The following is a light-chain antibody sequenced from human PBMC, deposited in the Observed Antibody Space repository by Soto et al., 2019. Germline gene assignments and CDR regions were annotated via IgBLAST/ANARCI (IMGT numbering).Light chain of an antibody. V-gene: IGKV1-39*01. CDR1: QSIDRY. CDR2: AAS. CDR3: QQSYIAHRA. Sequence: DIQLTQSPSSLSASVGGRVTITCRASQSIDRYIHWYQEKPGRAPKLLIYAASSLADGVPSRFSGSGSGTESTLTINSLQRDDLETYYCQQSYIAHRAFGQGTKVEIX. J-gene: IGKJ1*01.